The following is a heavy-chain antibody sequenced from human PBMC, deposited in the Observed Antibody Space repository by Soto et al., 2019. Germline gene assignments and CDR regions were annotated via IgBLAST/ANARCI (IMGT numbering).Heavy chain of an antibody. J-gene: IGHJ4*02. CDR3: AREIYCSSTSCYGEYYFDY. CDR2: IYYSGST. Sequence: KPSETLSLTCTVSGGSISSGDYYWSWIRQPPGKGLEWIGYIYYSGSTYYNPSLKSRVTISVDTSKNQFSLKLSSVTAADTAVYYCAREIYCSSTSCYGEYYFDYWGQGTLVTGSS. V-gene: IGHV4-30-4*01. CDR1: GGSISSGDYY. D-gene: IGHD2-2*01.